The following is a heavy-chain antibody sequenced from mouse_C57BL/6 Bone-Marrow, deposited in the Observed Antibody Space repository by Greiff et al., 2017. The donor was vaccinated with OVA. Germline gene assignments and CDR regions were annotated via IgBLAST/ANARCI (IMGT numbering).Heavy chain of an antibody. D-gene: IGHD1-1*01. J-gene: IGHJ4*01. CDR3: ARRAYAYYYAMDY. CDR2: INPNNGGT. Sequence: EVQLQQSGPELVKPGASVKISCKASGFTFTDYYMNWVKQSHGKSLEWIGDINPNNGGTSYNQKFKGKATLTVDKSSSTAYMELRSLTSEDSAVYYCARRAYAYYYAMDYWGQGTSVTVSS. CDR1: GFTFTDYY. V-gene: IGHV1-26*01.